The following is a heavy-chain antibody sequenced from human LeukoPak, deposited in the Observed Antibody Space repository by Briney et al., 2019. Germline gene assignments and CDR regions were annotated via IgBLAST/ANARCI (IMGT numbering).Heavy chain of an antibody. Sequence: SETLSLTCAVYGGSFSGYYWSWIRQPPGKGLEWIGEINHSGSTNYNPSLKSRVTISVDTSKNQFSLKLSSVTAADAAVYFCARGGGYNWFDPWGQGTLVTVSS. J-gene: IGHJ5*02. CDR2: INHSGST. V-gene: IGHV4-34*01. CDR1: GGSFSGYY. CDR3: ARGGGYNWFDP.